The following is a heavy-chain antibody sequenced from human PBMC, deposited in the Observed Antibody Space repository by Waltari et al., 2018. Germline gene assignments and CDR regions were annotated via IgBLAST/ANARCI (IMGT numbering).Heavy chain of an antibody. CDR2: ISGSGSDT. CDR3: TRVFHGSRVVGYE. D-gene: IGHD3-16*01. CDR1: GFRFSHYF. V-gene: IGHV3-11*06. J-gene: IGHJ4*02. Sequence: QVQLVESGGGLVGLGGSLRLSCTASGFRFSHYFVSWLRQAPGKGLEWVSYISGSGSDTYYADSVKGRFTISRDNAKNSLYLQMNSLGVEDTAVYYCTRVFHGSRVVGYEWGQGTQVTVSS.